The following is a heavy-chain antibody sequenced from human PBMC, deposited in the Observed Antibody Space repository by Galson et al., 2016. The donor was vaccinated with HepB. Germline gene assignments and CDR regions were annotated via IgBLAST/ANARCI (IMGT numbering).Heavy chain of an antibody. J-gene: IGHJ5*02. CDR3: ARSLWSGEGRGVYHTWFGP. V-gene: IGHV1-69*13. D-gene: IGHD3-10*01. CDR1: GGNFKRDIKFG. CDR2: TIPALGTT. Sequence: SVKVSCKASGGNFKRDIKFGLSWVRQGPGQGLEWMGGTIPALGTTFYAQKFQGRVTMTADASTSTSYMELSGLKSEDTAVYYCARSLWSGEGRGVYHTWFGPWGQGTLVTVSP.